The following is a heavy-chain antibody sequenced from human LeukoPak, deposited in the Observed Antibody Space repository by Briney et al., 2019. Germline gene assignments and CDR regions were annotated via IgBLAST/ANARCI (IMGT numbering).Heavy chain of an antibody. J-gene: IGHJ4*02. CDR3: AMSRSGSYYKSYFDS. CDR1: GFTFSTYS. CDR2: ITRSSTTI. V-gene: IGHV3-48*01. D-gene: IGHD3-10*01. Sequence: GGSLRLSCAASGFTFSTYSMNWVRQAPGKGLEWVSYITRSSTTIYYADSVKGRFTISRDNAKNSLYLQMNSLRAEDTAVYYCAMSRSGSYYKSYFDSWGQGILVTVSS.